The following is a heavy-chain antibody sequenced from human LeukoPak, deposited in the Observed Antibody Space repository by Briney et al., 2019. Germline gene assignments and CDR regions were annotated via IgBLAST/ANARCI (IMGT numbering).Heavy chain of an antibody. Sequence: GESLKISCKGSGYSFTSYWIGWVRQMPGEGLEWMGIIYPGGSDTRYSPSSQGQVTISADKSISTAYLQWSSLKASDTAMYYCARRGYNFGRYYYFDYWGQGTLVTVSS. CDR3: ARRGYNFGRYYYFDY. V-gene: IGHV5-51*01. CDR1: GYSFTSYW. D-gene: IGHD5-24*01. J-gene: IGHJ4*02. CDR2: IYPGGSDT.